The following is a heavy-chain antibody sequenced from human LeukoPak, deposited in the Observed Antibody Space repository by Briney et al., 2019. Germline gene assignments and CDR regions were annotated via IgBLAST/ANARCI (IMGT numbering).Heavy chain of an antibody. J-gene: IGHJ4*02. D-gene: IGHD1-26*01. CDR2: IWYDGSNK. CDR1: GFTFSSYG. CDR3: ARASVVGATDY. Sequence: GGSLRLSCAASGFTFSSYGMHWVRQAPGKGLEWVAAIWYDGSNKYYADSVKGRFTISRDNSKNTLYLQMNSLRAEDTAVYYCARASVVGATDYWGQGTLVTVSS. V-gene: IGHV3-33*01.